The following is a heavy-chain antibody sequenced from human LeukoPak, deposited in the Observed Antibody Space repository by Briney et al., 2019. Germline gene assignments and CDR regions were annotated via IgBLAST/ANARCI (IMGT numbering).Heavy chain of an antibody. V-gene: IGHV3-21*01. J-gene: IGHJ4*02. CDR2: ISSSSSYI. CDR3: ARDQLYYYDSSGYLTPPFDY. Sequence: KSGGSLRLSCAASGFTFSSYSMNWVRQAPGKGLEWVSSISSSSSYIYYADSVKGRFTISRDNAKNSLYLQMNSLRAEDTAVNYCARDQLYYYDSSGYLTPPFDYWGQGALVTVSS. CDR1: GFTFSSYS. D-gene: IGHD3-22*01.